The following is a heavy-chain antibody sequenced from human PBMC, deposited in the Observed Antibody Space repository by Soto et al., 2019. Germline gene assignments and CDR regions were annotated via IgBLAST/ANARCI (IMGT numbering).Heavy chain of an antibody. V-gene: IGHV4-30-4*01. CDR3: ARERPDGSRLAP. D-gene: IGHD6-13*01. Sequence: QVQLQESGPGLVKPSQTLSLTCTVSGCSISRGDYYWSWIRQPPGKGLEWIGYIYYSGSTYYNPSLKIRVTISVDTSKNQFSLKLSSVTAADTAVYYCARERPDGSRLAPWGQGTLVTVSS. CDR2: IYYSGST. CDR1: GCSISRGDYY. J-gene: IGHJ5*02.